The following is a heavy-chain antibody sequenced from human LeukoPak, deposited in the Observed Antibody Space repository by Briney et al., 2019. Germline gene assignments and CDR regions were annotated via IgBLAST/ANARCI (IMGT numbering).Heavy chain of an antibody. J-gene: IGHJ2*01. CDR1: GYTLTELS. D-gene: IGHD3-3*01. V-gene: IGHV1-24*01. Sequence: GASVKVSCKVSGYTLTELSMHWVRQAPGKGLEWMGGFDPEDGETIYAQKFQGRVTVTEDTSTDTAYMELSSLRSEDTAVYYCATDGALLRSDWYFDLWGRGTLVTVSS. CDR2: FDPEDGET. CDR3: ATDGALLRSDWYFDL.